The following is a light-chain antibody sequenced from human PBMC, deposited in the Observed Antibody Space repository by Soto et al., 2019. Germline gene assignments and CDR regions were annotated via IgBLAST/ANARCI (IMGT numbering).Light chain of an antibody. CDR3: QQYDTNPKT. CDR2: DAS. V-gene: IGKV1-5*01. CDR1: QSINNW. Sequence: DIKMSQSPSTLSAFVGDRVTFTCRASQSINNWLAWYQQRPGTAPKILIYDASTLESGVPSRFSGSGSGTEFSLTISRLQPEDFATYYCQQYDTNPKTFGQGTKVDI. J-gene: IGKJ1*01.